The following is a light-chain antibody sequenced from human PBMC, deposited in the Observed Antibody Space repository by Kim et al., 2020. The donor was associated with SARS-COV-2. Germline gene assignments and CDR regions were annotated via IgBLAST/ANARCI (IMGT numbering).Light chain of an antibody. CDR1: KLGDKY. J-gene: IGLJ3*02. Sequence: SYELTQPPSVSVSPGQTASITCSGDKLGDKYASWYQQKPCQSPVLVIYQDKKRPSGIAERFSGSNSGNTATLTISGTQAMDEADYYCQAWDSSTVLFGGG. CDR2: QDK. V-gene: IGLV3-1*01. CDR3: QAWDSSTVL.